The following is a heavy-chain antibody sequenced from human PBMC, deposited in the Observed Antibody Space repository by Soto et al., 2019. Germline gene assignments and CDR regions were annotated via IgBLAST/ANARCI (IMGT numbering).Heavy chain of an antibody. CDR1: GFTFSSYW. D-gene: IGHD1-26*01. CDR3: ARGGSLNWYFYL. V-gene: IGHV3-74*01. CDR2: INSDGSST. Sequence: EVQLVESGGGLVQPGGSLRLSCAASGFTFSSYWMHWVRQAPGKGLVWVSRINSDGSSTSYAYSVKGRFTISRDNAKNTLYLQMNSLRAEDTAVYYCARGGSLNWYFYLLGRGTLVTVSS. J-gene: IGHJ2*01.